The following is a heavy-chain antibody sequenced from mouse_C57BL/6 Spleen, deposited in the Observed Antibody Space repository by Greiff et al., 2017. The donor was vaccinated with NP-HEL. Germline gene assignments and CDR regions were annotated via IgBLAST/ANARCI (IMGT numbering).Heavy chain of an antibody. V-gene: IGHV2-5*01. CDR2: IWRGGST. CDR1: GFSLTSYG. CDR3: ANPYDYDIGWAMDY. D-gene: IGHD2-4*01. Sequence: QVQLQQSGPGLVQPSQSLSITCTVSGFSLTSYGVHWVRQSPGKGLEWLGVIWRGGSTDYNAAFMSRLSITKDNSKSQVFFKMNSLQADDTAIYYCANPYDYDIGWAMDYWGQGTSVTVSS. J-gene: IGHJ4*01.